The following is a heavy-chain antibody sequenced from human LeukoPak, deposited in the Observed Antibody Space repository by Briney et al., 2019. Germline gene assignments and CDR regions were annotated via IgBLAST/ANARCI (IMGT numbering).Heavy chain of an antibody. Sequence: SETLSLTCTVSGGSISSSSYYWGWIRQPPGKGLEWIGSIYYSGSTYYNPSLKSRVTISVDTSKNQFSLKLSSVTAADTAVYYCARKSSSSLGWCDPWGQGTLVTVSS. CDR1: GGSISSSSYY. J-gene: IGHJ5*02. CDR3: ARKSSSSLGWCDP. D-gene: IGHD6-6*01. V-gene: IGHV4-39*01. CDR2: IYYSGST.